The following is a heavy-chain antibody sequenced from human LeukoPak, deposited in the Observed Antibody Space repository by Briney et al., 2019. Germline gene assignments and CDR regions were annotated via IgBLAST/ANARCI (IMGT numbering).Heavy chain of an antibody. D-gene: IGHD6-19*01. V-gene: IGHV3-30*18. CDR2: ISYDGSNT. CDR1: GFTFSEYY. CDR3: AKDLEPYTSGWYGDY. J-gene: IGHJ4*02. Sequence: PGGSLRLSCAASGFTFSEYYMSWIRQAPGKGLEWVAVISYDGSNTYYADSVKGRFTISRDNSKNTLYLQMNSLRVEDTAVYHCAKDLEPYTSGWYGDYWGQGTLVTVSS.